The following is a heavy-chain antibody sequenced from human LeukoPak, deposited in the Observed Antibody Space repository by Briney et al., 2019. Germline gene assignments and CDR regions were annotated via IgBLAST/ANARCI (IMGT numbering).Heavy chain of an antibody. J-gene: IGHJ4*02. D-gene: IGHD3-22*01. V-gene: IGHV4-39*01. CDR2: IYYSGST. CDR3: ASYLLTYYYDSSGYLLDY. CDR1: GDSISSSSYY. Sequence: PSETLSLTCTVSGDSISSSSYYWGWIRQPPGKGLEWIGSIYYSGSTYYNPSLKSRVTISVDTSKNQFSLKLSSVTAADTAVYYCASYLLTYYYDSSGYLLDYWGQGTLVTVSS.